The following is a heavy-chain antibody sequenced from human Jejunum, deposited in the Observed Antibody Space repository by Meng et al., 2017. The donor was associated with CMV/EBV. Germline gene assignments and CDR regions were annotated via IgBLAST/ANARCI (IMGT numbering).Heavy chain of an antibody. J-gene: IGHJ4*02. Sequence: LSFSASGFPFSNYALRWVRQAPGKGLEWVSHIDGPTPNTHYADSAKGRFTISRDNSKNTLYLQMNSLRAEDTAVYYCASWLVAHFDYWGQGTLVTVSS. CDR2: IDGPTPNT. V-gene: IGHV3-23*01. CDR1: GFPFSNYA. CDR3: ASWLVAHFDY. D-gene: IGHD6-19*01.